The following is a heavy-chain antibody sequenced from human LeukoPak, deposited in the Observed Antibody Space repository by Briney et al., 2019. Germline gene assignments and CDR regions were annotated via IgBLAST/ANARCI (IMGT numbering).Heavy chain of an antibody. CDR2: ISGGGDT. J-gene: IGHJ4*02. CDR3: ARGFHSYGLSYYFDY. D-gene: IGHD3-16*01. Sequence: GGSLRLSCAASDFKIRNFYISWVRQAPGKGLEWVSVISGGGDTSYSDSVKGRFTISRHTSKNTVFLQMNKLRVEDTAVYFCARGFHSYGLSYYFDYWGQGTGVTVSS. V-gene: IGHV3-53*01. CDR1: DFKIRNFY.